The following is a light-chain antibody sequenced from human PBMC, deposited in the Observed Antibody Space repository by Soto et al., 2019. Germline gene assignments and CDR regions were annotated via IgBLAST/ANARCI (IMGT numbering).Light chain of an antibody. J-gene: IGLJ3*02. CDR3: AAWDDSLAAWL. CDR1: SSNTGSNS. V-gene: IGLV1-44*01. CDR2: SNN. Sequence: QSVLTQPPSASETPGQRVTISCSGSSSNTGSNSVNWYQQLPGTAPKLLIYSNNQRPSGVPDRFSGSRSGTSASLAISGLQSEDEADYYCAAWDDSLAAWLFGGGTKLTVL.